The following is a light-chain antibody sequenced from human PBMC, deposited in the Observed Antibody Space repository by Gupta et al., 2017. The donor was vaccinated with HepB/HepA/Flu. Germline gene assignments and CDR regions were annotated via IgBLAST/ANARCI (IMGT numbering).Light chain of an antibody. V-gene: IGKV1-39*01. CDR1: QIISNY. J-gene: IGKJ4*01. Sequence: DIPLTQSPSSLSASVGDRVTITCRASQIISNYLGWYQQQPEKAPKLLIYAASSLQGGVPARYSGRGSETDFTLTISSLQPEDVATYYCQQNYSTPLTFGGGTKVEIK. CDR2: AAS. CDR3: QQNYSTPLT.